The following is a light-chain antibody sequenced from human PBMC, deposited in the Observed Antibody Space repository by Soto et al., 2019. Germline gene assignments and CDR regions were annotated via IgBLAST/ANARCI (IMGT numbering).Light chain of an antibody. V-gene: IGKV3-15*01. CDR1: QTVSSN. CDR3: QQYRNWTRT. Sequence: TQSPDTLSLSPGESATLSCRDSQTVSSNYLAWCQQRPGQAPRLLIYGESTRAIDMPARLSGRGSGTEFNLTISRLQSEDFAVYYCQQYRNWTRTCGQGTKVDIK. J-gene: IGKJ1*01. CDR2: GES.